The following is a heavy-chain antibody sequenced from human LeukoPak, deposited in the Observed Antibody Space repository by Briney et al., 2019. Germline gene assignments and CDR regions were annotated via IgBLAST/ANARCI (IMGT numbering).Heavy chain of an antibody. D-gene: IGHD3-22*01. J-gene: IGHJ3*02. CDR2: IIPIFGTA. CDR1: RGTFSSYA. Sequence: SVKVSCKASRGTFSSYAISWVRQAPGQGLEWMGGIIPIFGTANYAQKFQGRVTITADESTSTAYMELSSLRSEDTAVYYCARNFYDSSGYDPFDIWGQGTMVTVSS. CDR3: ARNFYDSSGYDPFDI. V-gene: IGHV1-69*13.